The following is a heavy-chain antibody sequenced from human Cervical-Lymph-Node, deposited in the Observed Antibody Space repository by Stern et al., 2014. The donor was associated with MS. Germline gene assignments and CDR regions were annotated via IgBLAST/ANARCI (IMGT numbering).Heavy chain of an antibody. J-gene: IGHJ4*02. CDR1: GYTFTDYW. D-gene: IGHD6-19*01. V-gene: IGHV5-51*01. Sequence: VQLVESGAEVSKPGKSLTISCNISGYTFTDYWIAWVRKMPGKGLEWMGAIFPGASDTRCSPSFQVHVPISVDTSINTAYLQWSDLRASDTAMYYCARPHSPGWSYYFDFWGQGTLVAVSS. CDR2: IFPGASDT. CDR3: ARPHSPGWSYYFDF.